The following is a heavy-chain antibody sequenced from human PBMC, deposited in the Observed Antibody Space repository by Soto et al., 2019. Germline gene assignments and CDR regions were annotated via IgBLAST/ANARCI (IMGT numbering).Heavy chain of an antibody. D-gene: IGHD3-9*01. V-gene: IGHV3-23*01. J-gene: IGHJ6*02. Sequence: EVQLLESGGGLVHPGGSLRLSCVASGFKFSSYALTWVRQAPGKGLEWVSVISVSGANTYYADSVKGRFTISRDNSKNTLHLQMNSLRAEDTAIYYCGKALTYPLDGVDVWGQGTTVTVSS. CDR3: GKALTYPLDGVDV. CDR2: ISVSGANT. CDR1: GFKFSSYA.